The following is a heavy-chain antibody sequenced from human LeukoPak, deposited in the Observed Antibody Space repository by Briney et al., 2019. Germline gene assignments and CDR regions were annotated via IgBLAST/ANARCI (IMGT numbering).Heavy chain of an antibody. Sequence: PGGSLRLSCAASGFTFSDYYMSWIRQAPGKGLEWVSYISSSGSTIYYADSVKGRFTISRDNAKNSLYLQMNSLRAEDTAVYYCARDRFDVVVTAFRVIDYWGQGTLVTVSS. D-gene: IGHD2-21*02. CDR2: ISSSGSTI. CDR3: ARDRFDVVVTAFRVIDY. V-gene: IGHV3-11*01. J-gene: IGHJ4*02. CDR1: GFTFSDYY.